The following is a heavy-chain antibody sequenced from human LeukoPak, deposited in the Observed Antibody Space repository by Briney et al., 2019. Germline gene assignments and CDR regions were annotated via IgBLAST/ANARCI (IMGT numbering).Heavy chain of an antibody. CDR3: ARQLSYYYDSSGYFLDY. V-gene: IGHV5-51*01. CDR2: IYPGDSDT. D-gene: IGHD3-22*01. Sequence: GESLKISCKGSGYSFTNYWIGWVRQMPGKGLEWMGIIYPGDSDTKYSPSFQGQVTISADKSISTAYLQWSSLRASDTAMYYCARQLSYYYDSSGYFLDYWGQGTLVTVSS. J-gene: IGHJ4*02. CDR1: GYSFTNYW.